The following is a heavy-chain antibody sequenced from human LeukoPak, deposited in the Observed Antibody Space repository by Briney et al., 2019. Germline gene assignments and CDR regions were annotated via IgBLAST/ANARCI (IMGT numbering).Heavy chain of an antibody. CDR3: ARDEGFGELGY. D-gene: IGHD3-10*01. CDR1: GGSISSSSYY. J-gene: IGHJ4*02. V-gene: IGHV4-39*02. CDR2: IYYSGST. Sequence: SETLSLTCTVSGGSISSSSYYWGWIRQPPGKGLEWIGSIYYSGSTYYNPSLKSRVTISVDTSKNQFSLKLSSVTAADTAVYYCARDEGFGELGYWGQGTLVTVSS.